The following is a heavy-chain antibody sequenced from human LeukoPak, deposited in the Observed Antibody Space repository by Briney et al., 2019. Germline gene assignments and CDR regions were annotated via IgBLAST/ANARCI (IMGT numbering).Heavy chain of an antibody. CDR2: ISSSSTYI. CDR3: RGTLYEMDV. D-gene: IGHD1-1*01. J-gene: IGHJ6*02. V-gene: IGHV3-21*01. CDR1: GFTFSIYA. Sequence: RTGGSLRLSCASSGFTFSIYALTWVRQAPGKGLEWVSFISSSSTYIYYADSVKGRFTISRDNAKNSLYLQMNSLRDEDTAVYYCRGTLYEMDVWGQGTTVTVSS.